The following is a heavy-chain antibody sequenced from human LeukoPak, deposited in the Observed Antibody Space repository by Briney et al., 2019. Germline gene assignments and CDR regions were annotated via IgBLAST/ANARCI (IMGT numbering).Heavy chain of an antibody. J-gene: IGHJ4*02. CDR3: ARPGHSSGSYYPDY. D-gene: IGHD3-22*01. V-gene: IGHV1-46*01. Sequence: GASVKVSCKASGYTFTNYYIHWVRQAPGQGLEWMGIINPSGGGTSYAQKFQGRVTMTRDTSKSTVYMELSSLRSEDAAVYYCARPGHSSGSYYPDYWGQGTLVTISS. CDR2: INPSGGGT. CDR1: GYTFTNYY.